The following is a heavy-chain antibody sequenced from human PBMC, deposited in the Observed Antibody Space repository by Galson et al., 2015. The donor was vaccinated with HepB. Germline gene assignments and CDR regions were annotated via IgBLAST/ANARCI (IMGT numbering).Heavy chain of an antibody. CDR1: GITFSNYA. D-gene: IGHD2-2*01. Sequence: SLRLSCAASGITFSNYAMTWVRQAPGRGLEWVSTISGSGGNTYHADSVKGRLTISRDNSNNILYLQMNSLRAEDTAGYYCVSDVGGHVMVPAARVLDYWGQGTLVAVSP. V-gene: IGHV3-23*01. CDR3: VSDVGGHVMVPAARVLDY. J-gene: IGHJ4*02. CDR2: ISGSGGNT.